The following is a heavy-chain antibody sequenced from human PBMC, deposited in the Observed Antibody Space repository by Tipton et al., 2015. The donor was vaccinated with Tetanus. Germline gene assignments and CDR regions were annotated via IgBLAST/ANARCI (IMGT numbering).Heavy chain of an antibody. J-gene: IGHJ5*02. V-gene: IGHV4-39*01. Sequence: QLVQSGAEVKPSETLSLTRTVSGGSISSSSYYWGWIRQPPGKGLEWIGSIYYSGSTYYNPSLKSRVTISVDTSKNQFSLKLSSVTAADTAVYYCARHHQTYYDFWSGSRDLDNWFDPWGQGTLVTVSS. CDR3: ARHHQTYYDFWSGSRDLDNWFDP. CDR1: GGSISSSSYY. CDR2: IYYSGST. D-gene: IGHD3-3*01.